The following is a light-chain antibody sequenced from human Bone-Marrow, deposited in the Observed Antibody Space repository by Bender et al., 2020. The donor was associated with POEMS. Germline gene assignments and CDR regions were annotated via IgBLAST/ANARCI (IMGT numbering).Light chain of an antibody. CDR3: QAWDHGIAV. V-gene: IGLV3-21*01. CDR1: NIGSKS. CDR2: YDS. Sequence: SYVLTQPPSVSVAPGKTASITCGGNNIGSKSVHWYQQKPGQAPVLVIFYDSGRPSGIPERFSGSNSGNTATLTISGTQAMDEADYYCQAWDHGIAVFGGGTKLTVL. J-gene: IGLJ3*02.